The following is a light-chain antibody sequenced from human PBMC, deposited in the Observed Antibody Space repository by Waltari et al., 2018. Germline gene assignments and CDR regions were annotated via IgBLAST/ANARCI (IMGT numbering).Light chain of an antibody. CDR2: SSS. V-gene: IGKV3-11*01. Sequence: EIVLTQSPATLSLSPGERATLSCRASTSVSYSLAWYQQKPGQTPRLLIYSSSNRATGIPARFSGSGSVSDFTLTISSLEPEDFAVYYCQQRSSWPRTFGQGTKVEIK. CDR1: TSVSYS. J-gene: IGKJ1*01. CDR3: QQRSSWPRT.